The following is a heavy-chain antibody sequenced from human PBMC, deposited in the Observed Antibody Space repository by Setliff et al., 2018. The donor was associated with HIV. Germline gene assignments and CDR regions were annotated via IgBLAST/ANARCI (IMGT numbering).Heavy chain of an antibody. D-gene: IGHD6-19*01. V-gene: IGHV4-39*01. CDR3: ARQGAVTGNSFDF. CDR1: GGSTSSSDYY. CDR2: IFYNGNT. Sequence: SETLSLTCTVSGGSTSSSDYYWGWIRQPPGKGLEWIGYIFYNGNTYYSPALKSRVTISIDTSKNRFSLRLTSVTAADTAVYYCARQGAVTGNSFDFWGQGALVTVSS. J-gene: IGHJ4*02.